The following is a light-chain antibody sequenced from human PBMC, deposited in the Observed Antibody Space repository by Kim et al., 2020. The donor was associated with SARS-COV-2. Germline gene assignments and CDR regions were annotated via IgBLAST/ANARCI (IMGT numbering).Light chain of an antibody. CDR2: SNN. CDR3: AAWDGSLNGVV. Sequence: GQRGTISCSGSSSNIVSNTVNWYQQLPGTAPKLLIYSNNQRPSGVPDRFSGSKSGTSASLAISGLQSEDEADYYCAAWDGSLNGVVFGGGTQLTVL. V-gene: IGLV1-44*01. J-gene: IGLJ2*01. CDR1: SSNIVSNT.